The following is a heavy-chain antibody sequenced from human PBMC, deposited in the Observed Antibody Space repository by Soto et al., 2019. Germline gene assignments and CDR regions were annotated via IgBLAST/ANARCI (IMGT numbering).Heavy chain of an antibody. CDR1: GFMFSSAW. D-gene: IGHD1-1*01. CDR3: VEGWNDF. V-gene: IGHV3-15*01. Sequence: EVQVVGSGGDLVEPGGSLRLSCVTSGFMFSSAWMSWVRQGPGKGLEWVARIKSKNDGGAADYAAPVNGRFSISRDDSKSTVYLQMNSLRAEDTALYYCVEGWNDFWGQGTLVTVSS. J-gene: IGHJ4*02. CDR2: IKSKNDGGAA.